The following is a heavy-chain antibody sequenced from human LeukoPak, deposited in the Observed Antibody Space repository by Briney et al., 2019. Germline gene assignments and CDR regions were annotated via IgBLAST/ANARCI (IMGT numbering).Heavy chain of an antibody. Sequence: SETLSLTCTVSGGSISSSLYYGAWIRQPPGKGLEWIGSIHYSGNTYYDPSLKSRVTISVDTSKMQFSLKLNSVTAADTAVYYCARGFELITFGGAIGKLNWFDSWGQGTLVTVSS. V-gene: IGHV4-39*01. CDR2: IHYSGNT. CDR1: GGSISSSLYY. J-gene: IGHJ5*01. CDR3: ARGFELITFGGAIGKLNWFDS. D-gene: IGHD3-16*02.